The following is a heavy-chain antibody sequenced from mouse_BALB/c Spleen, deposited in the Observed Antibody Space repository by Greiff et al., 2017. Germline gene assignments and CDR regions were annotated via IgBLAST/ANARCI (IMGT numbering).Heavy chain of an antibody. CDR3: AREDYGSRCAY. V-gene: IGHV1S137*01. D-gene: IGHD1-1*01. CDR1: GYTFTDYA. CDR2: ISTYYGDA. Sequence: VQLHQSGAELVRPGVSVKISCKGSGYTFTDYAMHWVKQSHAKSLEWIGVISTYYGDASYNQKFKGKATMTVDKSSSTAYMELARLTSEDSAIYYGAREDYGSRCAYWGQGTLVTVSA. J-gene: IGHJ3*01.